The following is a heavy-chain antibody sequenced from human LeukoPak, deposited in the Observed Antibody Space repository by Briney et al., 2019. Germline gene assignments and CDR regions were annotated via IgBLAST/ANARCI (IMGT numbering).Heavy chain of an antibody. D-gene: IGHD4-17*01. Sequence: PSETLSLTCTVSGGSISSYYWSWIRQPPGKGLEWIGYIYYSGSTNYNPSLKSRVTISVDTSKNQFSLKLSSVTAADTAAYYCARGARAKTTVYYYYYMDVWGKGTTVTVSS. CDR2: IYYSGST. J-gene: IGHJ6*03. V-gene: IGHV4-59*01. CDR1: GGSISSYY. CDR3: ARGARAKTTVYYYYYMDV.